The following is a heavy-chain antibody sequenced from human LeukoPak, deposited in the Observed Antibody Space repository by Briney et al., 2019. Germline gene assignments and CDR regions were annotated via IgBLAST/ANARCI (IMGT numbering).Heavy chain of an antibody. D-gene: IGHD2-21*01. V-gene: IGHV3-11*01. CDR3: ARARFLQGYYYYMDV. CDR1: GFTFSDYY. CDR2: ISSSGSTI. Sequence: GGSLRLSCAASGFTFSDYYMSWIRQAPGKGLEWVSYISSSGSTIYYADSVKGRFTISRDNAKNSLYLQMNSLRAEDTAVYYCARARFLQGYYYYMDVWGKGITVTVSS. J-gene: IGHJ6*03.